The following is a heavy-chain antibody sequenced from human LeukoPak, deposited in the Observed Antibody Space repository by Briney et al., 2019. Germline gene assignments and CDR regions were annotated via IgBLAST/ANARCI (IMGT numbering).Heavy chain of an antibody. J-gene: IGHJ4*02. CDR1: GFTFSSYE. D-gene: IGHD1-14*01. CDR3: ASPGVLGTHYFGY. V-gene: IGHV3-48*03. CDR2: ISSSGSTI. Sequence: PGGSLRLSCAASGFTFSSYEMNWVRQAPGKGLEWVSYISSSGSTIYYADSVKGRFTISRDNAKNSLYLQMNSLRAEDTAVYYCASPGVLGTHYFGYWGQGTLVTVSS.